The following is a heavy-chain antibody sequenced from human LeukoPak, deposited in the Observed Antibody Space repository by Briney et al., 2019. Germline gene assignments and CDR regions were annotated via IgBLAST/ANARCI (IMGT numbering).Heavy chain of an antibody. D-gene: IGHD3-3*01. V-gene: IGHV4-39*07. CDR3: ARSPYYDFWSGLNWFDP. CDR1: GGSISSSSYY. CDR2: IYYSGST. Sequence: PSETLSLTCTVSGGSISSSSYYWGWVRQPPGKGLEWIGSIYYSGSTYYNPSLKSRVTISVDTSKNQFSLKLSSVTAADTAVYYCARSPYYDFWSGLNWFDPWGQGTLVTVSS. J-gene: IGHJ5*02.